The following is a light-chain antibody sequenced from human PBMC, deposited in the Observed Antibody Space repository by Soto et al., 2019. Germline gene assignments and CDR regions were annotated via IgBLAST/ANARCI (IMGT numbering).Light chain of an antibody. J-gene: IGLJ1*01. CDR2: EVS. V-gene: IGLV2-23*02. Sequence: QSALTQPASVSGSPGQSITISCTGTRSDVGSYNLVSWYQQHPGKAPKLMIYEVSKRPSGVSNRFSGSKSVNTASLTISGLHAEYEASYYCCSYAGPITFYVFGTGTKVTVL. CDR1: RSDVGSYNL. CDR3: CSYAGPITFYV.